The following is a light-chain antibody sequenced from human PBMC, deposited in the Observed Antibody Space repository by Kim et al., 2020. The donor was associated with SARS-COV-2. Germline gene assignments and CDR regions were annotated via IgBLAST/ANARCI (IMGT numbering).Light chain of an antibody. CDR3: QQYNSYSGT. J-gene: IGKJ2*01. CDR2: DAS. CDR1: QSISTW. V-gene: IGKV1-5*01. Sequence: DIQMTQSPSTLSASVGDRVTITCRASQSISTWLAWYQQKPGKVPNLLIYDASSLQREVPSRFSGSGSGTEFTLTISGLQPDDFATYYCQQYNSYSGTFGQGTKLEI.